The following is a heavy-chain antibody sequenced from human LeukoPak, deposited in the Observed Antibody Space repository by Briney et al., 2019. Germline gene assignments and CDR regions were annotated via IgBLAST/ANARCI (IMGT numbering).Heavy chain of an antibody. CDR2: IYWDDDK. J-gene: IGHJ5*02. V-gene: IGHV2-5*05. D-gene: IGHD3-3*01. CDR1: GFSLSTSGVG. Sequence: SGPTLVNPTQTLTLTCTFSGFSLSTSGVGVGWIRQPPGKALEWLALIYWDDDKRYGPSLKSRLTITKDTSKNQVVLTMTNMDPVDTATYYCAHSGAYYDFWSGYSGWFDPWGQGTLVTVSS. CDR3: AHSGAYYDFWSGYSGWFDP.